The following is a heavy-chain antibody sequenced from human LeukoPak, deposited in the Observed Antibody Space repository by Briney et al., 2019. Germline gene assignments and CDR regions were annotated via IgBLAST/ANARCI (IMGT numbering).Heavy chain of an antibody. V-gene: IGHV3-48*04. CDR2: ISSSSSTT. CDR3: ATETPNNGSYYVDN. CDR1: GFTFSHYS. J-gene: IGHJ4*02. Sequence: GGSLRLSCAASGFTFSHYSMNWVRQAPGKGLEWVSYISSSSSTTYYVDSVKGRFTISRDNAKNSLYLQMNSLRAEDTAVYYCATETPNNGSYYVDNWGQGTLVTVSS. D-gene: IGHD1-26*01.